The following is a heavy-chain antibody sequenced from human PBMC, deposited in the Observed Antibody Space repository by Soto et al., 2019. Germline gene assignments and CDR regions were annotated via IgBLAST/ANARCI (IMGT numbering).Heavy chain of an antibody. D-gene: IGHD2-2*01. V-gene: IGHV4-39*01. CDR3: ARGVSDFSIVVVPAALFDY. CDR2: IYYSGST. J-gene: IGHJ4*02. CDR1: GGSISSSSYY. Sequence: PSETLSLTCTVSGGSISSSSYYWGWIRQPPGKGLEWIGSIYYSGSTYYNPSLKSRVTISVDTSKNQFSLKLSSVTAADTAVYYCARGVSDFSIVVVPAALFDYWGQGTLVTVSS.